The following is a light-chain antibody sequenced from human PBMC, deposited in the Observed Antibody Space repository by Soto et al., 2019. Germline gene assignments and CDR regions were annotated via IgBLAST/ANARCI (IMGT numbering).Light chain of an antibody. CDR2: WAS. J-gene: IGKJ4*02. Sequence: DIVMTQSPDSLAVSLGERATINCKSSQSLLYTSRNKNYLAWYQQRPGQPLKLLIYWASTRESGVPDRFSGSGSGTDFTRTINNVQAEDVAVYYCQQYESTLPTVGRGTKVEIK. V-gene: IGKV4-1*01. CDR3: QQYESTLPT. CDR1: QSLLYTSRNKNY.